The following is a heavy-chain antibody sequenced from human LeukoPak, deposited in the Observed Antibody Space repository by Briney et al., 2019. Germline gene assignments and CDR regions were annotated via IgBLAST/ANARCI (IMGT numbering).Heavy chain of an antibody. J-gene: IGHJ4*02. CDR1: GFTFSSYG. CDR2: IWYDGSNK. D-gene: IGHD6-19*01. V-gene: IGHV3-33*01. Sequence: GGSLRLSCAASGFTFSSYGMHWVRQAPGKGLEWVAVIWYDGSNKYYADSVKGRFTISRDNSKNTLYLQMNSLRAEDTAVYYCARGWSSGWETGYWGQGTLVTVSS. CDR3: ARGWSSGWETGY.